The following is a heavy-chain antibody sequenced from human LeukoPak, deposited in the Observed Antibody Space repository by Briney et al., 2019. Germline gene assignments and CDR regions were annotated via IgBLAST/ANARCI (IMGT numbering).Heavy chain of an antibody. CDR2: IYYSGST. V-gene: IGHV4-39*01. J-gene: IGHJ4*02. CDR1: GGSISSSSYY. CDR3: ARLTVTNVPWFDY. Sequence: PSETLSLTCTVSGGSISSSSYYWGWIRQPPGKGLEWIGSIYYSGSTYYNPSLKSRVTISVDTSKNQFSLKLSSVTAADTAVYYCARLTVTNVPWFDYWGQGTLVTVSS. D-gene: IGHD4-11*01.